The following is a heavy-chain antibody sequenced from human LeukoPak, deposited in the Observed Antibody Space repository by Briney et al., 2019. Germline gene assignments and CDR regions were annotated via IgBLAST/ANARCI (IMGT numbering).Heavy chain of an antibody. CDR1: GGSISSYY. J-gene: IGHJ5*02. CDR2: IYYSGST. Sequence: SETLSLTCTVSGGSISSYYWSWIRQPPGKGLEWIGYIYYSGSTNYNPSLKSRVTISVDTSKNQFSLRLSSVTAADTAVYYCAREADRWFDPWGQGTLVTVSS. V-gene: IGHV4-59*01. CDR3: AREADRWFDP.